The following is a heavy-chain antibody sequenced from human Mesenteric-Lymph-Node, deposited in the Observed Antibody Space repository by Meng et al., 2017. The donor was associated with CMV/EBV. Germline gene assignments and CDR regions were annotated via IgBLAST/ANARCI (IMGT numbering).Heavy chain of an antibody. J-gene: IGHJ4*02. CDR2: ISGSGGST. D-gene: IGHD4-11*01. V-gene: IGHV3-23*01. CDR1: GFTFSIYA. CDR3: AKDTTVTPS. Sequence: LSCAASGFTFSIYAMSWVRQAPGMGLEWVSAISGSGGSTYYADSVKGRFTISRDNSKNTLYLQMNSLRAEDTAVYYCAKDTTVTPSWGQGTLVTVSS.